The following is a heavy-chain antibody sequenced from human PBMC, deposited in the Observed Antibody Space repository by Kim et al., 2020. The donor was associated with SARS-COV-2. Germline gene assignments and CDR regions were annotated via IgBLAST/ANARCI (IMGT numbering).Heavy chain of an antibody. CDR2: FDPEDGET. V-gene: IGHV1-24*01. J-gene: IGHJ5*02. Sequence: ASVKVSCKVSGYTLTELSMHWVRQAPGKGLEWMGGFDPEDGETIYAQKFQGRVTMTEDTSTDTAYMELSSLRSEDTAVYYCATSSVFCTNGVCYGTRDYPNWIDPWGQGTLVTVSS. D-gene: IGHD2-8*01. CDR1: GYTLTELS. CDR3: ATSSVFCTNGVCYGTRDYPNWIDP.